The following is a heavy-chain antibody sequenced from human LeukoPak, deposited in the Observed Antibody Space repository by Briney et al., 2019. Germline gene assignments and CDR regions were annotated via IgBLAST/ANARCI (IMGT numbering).Heavy chain of an antibody. D-gene: IGHD2-2*01. CDR1: GYSFTSYW. V-gene: IGHV5-51*01. CDR2: IYPGDSDT. Sequence: GESLKISCKGSGYSFTSYWIGWVRQMPGKGLELMGIIYPGDSDTRYSPSFQGQVTISADKSISTAYLQWSSLKASDTAMYYCARSQGYCSSTSCDEKSDAFDIWGQGTMVTVSS. J-gene: IGHJ3*02. CDR3: ARSQGYCSSTSCDEKSDAFDI.